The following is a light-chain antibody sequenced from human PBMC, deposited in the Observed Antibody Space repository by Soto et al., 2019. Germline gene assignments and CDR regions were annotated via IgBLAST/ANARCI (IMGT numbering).Light chain of an antibody. CDR2: DVS. V-gene: IGLV2-14*03. CDR3: SSYTSSSTNV. Sequence: QSALTQPASVSGSPGQSITISCTGTSSDVGGYNYVSWYQHHPGKAPKLMIYDVSNRPSGVSSRFSGSKSGNTASLTISGLQAEDEADYYCSSYTSSSTNVFGTGTKVTV. CDR1: SSDVGGYNY. J-gene: IGLJ1*01.